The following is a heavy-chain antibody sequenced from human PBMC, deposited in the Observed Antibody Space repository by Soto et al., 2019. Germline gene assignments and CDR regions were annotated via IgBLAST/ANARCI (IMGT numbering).Heavy chain of an antibody. CDR2: ISSSGSTI. Sequence: GGSLRLSCAASGFTFSDYYMTWIRQAPEKGPEWVSHISSSGSTIYYADSVKGRFTISRDNAKNSLYLQMNSLRAEDTALYYCARETTACFDYWGQGTLVTVSS. CDR1: GFTFSDYY. CDR3: ARETTACFDY. V-gene: IGHV3-11*01. J-gene: IGHJ4*02. D-gene: IGHD4-17*01.